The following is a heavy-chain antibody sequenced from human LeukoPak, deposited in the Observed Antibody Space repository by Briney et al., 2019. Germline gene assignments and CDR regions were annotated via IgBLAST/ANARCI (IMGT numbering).Heavy chain of an antibody. CDR2: ISGSGGST. D-gene: IGHD6-13*01. V-gene: IGHV3-23*01. CDR3: AKPVGYSSSWSNWFDP. CDR1: GFTFSSYA. J-gene: IGHJ5*02. Sequence: GGSLRLSCAASGFTFSSYAMSWVRQAPGKGLEWVSAISGSGGSTYYADSVKGRFTISRDNSKNTLYLQMNSLRAEDTAVYYCAKPVGYSSSWSNWFDPWGQGTLVTVSS.